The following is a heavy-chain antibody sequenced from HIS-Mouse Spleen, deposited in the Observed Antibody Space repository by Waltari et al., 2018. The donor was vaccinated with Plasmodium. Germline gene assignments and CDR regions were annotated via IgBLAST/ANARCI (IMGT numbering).Heavy chain of an antibody. CDR1: GGSFSGYY. CDR3: ARGQLGIDAFDI. D-gene: IGHD7-27*01. Sequence: QVQLQQWGAGLLKPSETLSLTCAVYGGSFSGYYWSWIRQPPGKGLEWIGEINHSGRTNNNPSLKSRVTISVDTSKNQFSLKLSSVTAADTAVYYCARGQLGIDAFDIWGQGTMVTVSS. CDR2: INHSGRT. J-gene: IGHJ3*02. V-gene: IGHV4-34*01.